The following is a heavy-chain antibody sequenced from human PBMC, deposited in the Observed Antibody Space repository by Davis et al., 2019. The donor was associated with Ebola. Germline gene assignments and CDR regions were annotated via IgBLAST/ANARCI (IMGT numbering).Heavy chain of an antibody. V-gene: IGHV3-7*01. CDR3: ATLNAFDI. CDR1: GFTFSSYW. CDR2: IKQDGSEK. Sequence: GESLKISCAASGFTFSSYWMSWVRQAPGKGLEWVANIKQDGSEKYYVDSVKGRFTISRDNAKNSLYLQMNSLRAEDTAVYYCATLNAFDIWGQGTMVTVSS. J-gene: IGHJ3*02.